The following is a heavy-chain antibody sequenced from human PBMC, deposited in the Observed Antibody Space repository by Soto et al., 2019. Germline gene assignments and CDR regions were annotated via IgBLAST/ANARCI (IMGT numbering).Heavy chain of an antibody. CDR2: ISYDGVTI. Sequence: PGRSLRLSCVASAFTFRSYALHWVRPAPANRLEWVAVISYDGVTIYHADSVKGRFTISRDNSKDTLYLQMDSLRAADTAVYYCARGHTTNWYYYYFGMDVWGQGTTVTVSS. CDR1: AFTFRSYA. V-gene: IGHV3-30*03. J-gene: IGHJ6*02. CDR3: ARGHTTNWYYYYFGMDV. D-gene: IGHD1-1*01.